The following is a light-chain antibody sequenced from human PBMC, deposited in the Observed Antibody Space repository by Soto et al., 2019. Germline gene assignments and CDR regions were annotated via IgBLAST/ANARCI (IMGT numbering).Light chain of an antibody. V-gene: IGKV1-5*03. CDR3: QELNSYPRT. CDR1: QTISSW. J-gene: IGKJ1*01. Sequence: DIQMTQSPSTLSGSVGDRVTITCRASQTISSWLAWYQQKPGKAPKLLIYKASTLKSGVPSRFSGSGSGTEFTLTIHSLQPEDFATYYCQELNSYPRTFGQGTKVDIK. CDR2: KAS.